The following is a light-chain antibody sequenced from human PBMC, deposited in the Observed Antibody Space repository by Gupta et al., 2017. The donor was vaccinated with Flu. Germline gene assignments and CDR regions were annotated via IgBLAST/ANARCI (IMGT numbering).Light chain of an antibody. V-gene: IGKV3-15*01. CDR1: QSVASN. CDR3: QQYHNWPRT. CDR2: GAS. J-gene: IGKJ1*01. Sequence: ANLSCRASQSVASNLAWYQQRTGQAPRLLIYGASTRATGIPARFSVSGSGTEFTLTISSLQSEDFAVYYCQQYHNWPRTFGQGTKVEIK.